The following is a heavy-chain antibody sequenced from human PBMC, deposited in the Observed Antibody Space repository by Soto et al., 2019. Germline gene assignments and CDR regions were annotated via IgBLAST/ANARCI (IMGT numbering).Heavy chain of an antibody. CDR3: AKLTMIVVVITSSDY. Sequence: GGSLRLSCAASGFTFSSYAMSWVRQAPGKGLEWVSAISGSGGSTYYADSVKGRFTISRDNSKNTLYLQMNSLRAEDTAVYYCAKLTMIVVVITSSDYWGQGTLVTVSS. D-gene: IGHD3-22*01. J-gene: IGHJ4*02. V-gene: IGHV3-23*01. CDR1: GFTFSSYA. CDR2: ISGSGGST.